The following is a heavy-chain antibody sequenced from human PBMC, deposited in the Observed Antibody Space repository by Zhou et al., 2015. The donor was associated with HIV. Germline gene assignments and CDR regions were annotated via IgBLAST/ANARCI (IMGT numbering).Heavy chain of an antibody. J-gene: IGHJ2*01. CDR3: AREGWGSWYFDL. CDR2: IVPFFGTA. CDR1: GGTLGNYG. D-gene: IGHD7-27*01. Sequence: QVQLVQSGAEVKKPGSSVKVSCRASGGTLGNYGISWVRQAPGQGLEWMGGIVPFFGTANYAQKFQGRVTITADKSTSTAYMELSSLRSGDTATYYCAREGWGSWYFDLWGRGTLVSVSS. V-gene: IGHV1-69*06.